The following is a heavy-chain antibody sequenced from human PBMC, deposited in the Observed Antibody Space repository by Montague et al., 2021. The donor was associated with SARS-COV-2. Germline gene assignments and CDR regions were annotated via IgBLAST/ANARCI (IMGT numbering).Heavy chain of an antibody. CDR3: ARDSLVASYYYYGVDV. V-gene: IGHV4-59*13. Sequence: SETLSLTCTVSGGPISGYYWNWIRQPPGKGLEWIGYIYSSGSTNXXPSLKSRVTMSVDTSKNQLSLNLSSVTAADTAVYYCARDSLVASYYYYGVDVWGQGTTVTVAS. J-gene: IGHJ6*02. D-gene: IGHD2-2*01. CDR2: IYSSGST. CDR1: GGPISGYY.